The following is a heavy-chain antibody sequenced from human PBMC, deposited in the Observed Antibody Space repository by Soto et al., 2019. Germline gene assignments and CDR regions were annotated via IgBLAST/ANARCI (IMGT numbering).Heavy chain of an antibody. CDR1: GGSISSSSYY. J-gene: IGHJ4*02. Sequence: ETLSLTCTVSGGSISSSSYYWGWIRQPPGKGLEWIGSIYYSGSTYYNPSLKSRVTISVDTSKNQFSLKLSSVTAADTAVYYCARRVKGSRFDYWGQGTLVTVSS. CDR3: ARRVKGSRFDY. V-gene: IGHV4-39*01. CDR2: IYYSGST.